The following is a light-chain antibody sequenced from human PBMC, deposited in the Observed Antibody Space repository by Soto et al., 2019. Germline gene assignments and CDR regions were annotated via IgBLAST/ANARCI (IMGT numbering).Light chain of an antibody. CDR2: EVS. CDR1: SSDVGGYNY. V-gene: IGLV2-8*01. Sequence: QSALTQPPSASGSPGQSVTISCTGTSSDVGGYNYVSWYQQHPGKAPKLMIYEVSKRPSGVPDRLSGSKSGNTASLTVSGLQVEDEADYYCTSYTGSSTFLFGGGTKLTVL. CDR3: TSYTGSSTFL. J-gene: IGLJ2*01.